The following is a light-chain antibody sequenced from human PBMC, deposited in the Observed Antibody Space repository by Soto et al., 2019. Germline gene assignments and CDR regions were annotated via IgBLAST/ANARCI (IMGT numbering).Light chain of an antibody. CDR2: AAS. J-gene: IGKJ4*01. CDR3: QRYNNVPLT. V-gene: IGKV1-27*01. Sequence: DIQMTQSPSSLSASVGDRVTITCRASQDVGNYLAWYQQKPGKVPKLLIYAASTLQSGVASRFSGSGSGTDFTLTISSLQPEDVATYYCQRYNNVPLTFGGGTKVRS. CDR1: QDVGNY.